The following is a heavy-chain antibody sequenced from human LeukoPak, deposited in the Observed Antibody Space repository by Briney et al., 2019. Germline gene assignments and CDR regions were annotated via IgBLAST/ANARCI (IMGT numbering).Heavy chain of an antibody. CDR1: GFTFSSYG. CDR2: IWYDGSNR. Sequence: GRSLRLSCAASGFTFSSYGMHWVRQAPGKGLEWVAVIWYDGSNRYYADSVKGRFTISRDNSKNTLYLQMNSLRAEDTAVYYCAKAGGGSYYEFLDYWGQGTLVTVSS. CDR3: AKAGGGSYYEFLDY. J-gene: IGHJ4*02. D-gene: IGHD1-26*01. V-gene: IGHV3-33*06.